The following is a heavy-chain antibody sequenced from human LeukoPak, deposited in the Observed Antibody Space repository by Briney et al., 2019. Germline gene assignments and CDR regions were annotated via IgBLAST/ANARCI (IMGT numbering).Heavy chain of an antibody. CDR3: VKGRPGLWGAAYAFEI. CDR1: GFTYSSYA. J-gene: IGHJ3*02. D-gene: IGHD2-21*01. Sequence: GGSLTHSCSATGFTYSSYAMHWVRQPPGKGLEYVSSISSNGGNTHYADSVRGRFIISRDNSKNTLFLQMSSLRAEDAAFYYCVKGRPGLWGAAYAFEIWGQGTMVTVSS. CDR2: ISSNGGNT. V-gene: IGHV3-64D*09.